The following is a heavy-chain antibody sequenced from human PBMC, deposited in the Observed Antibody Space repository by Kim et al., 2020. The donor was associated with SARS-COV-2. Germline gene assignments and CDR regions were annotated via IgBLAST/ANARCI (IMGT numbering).Heavy chain of an antibody. V-gene: IGHV3-33*01. CDR1: GFTFSTYA. CDR3: ARGFDTNTFDM. D-gene: IGHD3-10*01. Sequence: GGSLRPSCAASGFTFSTYAMHWLRQAPGKGLEWVAVIWSDGSNKYYADSVKGRFTISRDQSKNTLYLQMNSLRVEDTAVYYCARGFDTNTFDMWGQGTMVTVSS. J-gene: IGHJ3*02. CDR2: IWSDGSNK.